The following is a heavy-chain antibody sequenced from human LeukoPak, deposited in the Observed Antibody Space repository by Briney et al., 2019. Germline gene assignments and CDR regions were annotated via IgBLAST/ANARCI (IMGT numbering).Heavy chain of an antibody. CDR1: GFTFDDYG. CDR2: INWNGGST. Sequence: GGSLRLSCAASGFTFDDYGMSWVRQAPGKGLEWVSGINWNGGSTGYADSVKGRFTISRDNAKNSLYLQMNSLRAEDTALYYCARSGGKSSYYDFWICSQYYFDYWGQGTLVTVSS. V-gene: IGHV3-20*04. D-gene: IGHD3-3*01. J-gene: IGHJ4*02. CDR3: ARSGGKSSYYDFWICSQYYFDY.